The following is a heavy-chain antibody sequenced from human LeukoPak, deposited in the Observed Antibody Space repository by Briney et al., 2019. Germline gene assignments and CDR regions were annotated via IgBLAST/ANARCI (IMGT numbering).Heavy chain of an antibody. CDR3: ARGDTAMVNFDY. J-gene: IGHJ4*02. D-gene: IGHD5-18*01. CDR1: GGSISSYY. V-gene: IGHV4-59*01. Sequence: SETLSLTCTVSGGSISSYYWSWIRQPPGVGLEWIGYIYYSGSTNYNPSLKSRVTISVDTSKNQFSLKLSSVTAADTAVYYCARGDTAMVNFDYWGQGTLVTVSS. CDR2: IYYSGST.